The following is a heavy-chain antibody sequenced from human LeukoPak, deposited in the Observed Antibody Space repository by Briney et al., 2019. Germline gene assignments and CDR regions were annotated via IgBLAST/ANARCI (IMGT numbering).Heavy chain of an antibody. V-gene: IGHV4-59*01. J-gene: IGHJ4*02. CDR2: IYYSGST. CDR1: GGSISSYY. Sequence: PSETLSLTCTVSGGSISSYYWSWIRQPPGKGLEWIGYIYYSGSTNYNPSLKSRVTISVDTSKNQFSLKLSSVTAADTAVYYCARDFRLDYWGQGTLVTVSS. CDR3: ARDFRLDY.